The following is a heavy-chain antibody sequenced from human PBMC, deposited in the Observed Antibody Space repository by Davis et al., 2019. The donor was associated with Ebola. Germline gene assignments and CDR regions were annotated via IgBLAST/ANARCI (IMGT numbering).Heavy chain of an antibody. CDR2: INAGDGKI. J-gene: IGHJ5*02. V-gene: IGHV1-3*01. CDR3: ARGRTVTGTRGLSWFDP. D-gene: IGHD6-19*01. CDR1: GYIFTTYA. Sequence: ASVKVSCKASGYIFTTYAIHWVRQPSGQRLEWIGWINAGDGKIIYSENFQGRLTITRDTSATTAYMELSSLRSEDTAAYYCARGRTVTGTRGLSWFDPWGQGALVTVSS.